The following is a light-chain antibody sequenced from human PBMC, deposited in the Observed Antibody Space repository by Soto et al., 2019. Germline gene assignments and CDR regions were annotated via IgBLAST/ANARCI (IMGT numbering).Light chain of an antibody. J-gene: IGKJ2*01. V-gene: IGKV3-20*01. Sequence: EIVLTQSPGTLSLSPGERATLSCRASQSVSSSYLAWYQQKPGQAPRPLIYGASSRATGITDRFSGSGSGTDFTLTISSLEPEDFAVYYCLQYGSSPYTFGQGTKLEIK. CDR3: LQYGSSPYT. CDR1: QSVSSSY. CDR2: GAS.